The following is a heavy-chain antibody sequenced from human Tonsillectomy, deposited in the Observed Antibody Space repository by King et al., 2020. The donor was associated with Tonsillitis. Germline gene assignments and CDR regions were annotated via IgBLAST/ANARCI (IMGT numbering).Heavy chain of an antibody. CDR2: INPSGTNT. D-gene: IGHD7-27*01. CDR3: GREYWGAFDI. V-gene: IGHV3-11*06. Sequence: QLVESGGGLVKPGGSLRLSCAASGFTFSDYYMSWIRQAPGKGLEWISFINPSGTNTDYVDSVRGRFTFSRDNAKNSMFLQMNSLRAEDTGVYYCGREYWGAFDIWGQGTMVTVSS. J-gene: IGHJ3*02. CDR1: GFTFSDYY.